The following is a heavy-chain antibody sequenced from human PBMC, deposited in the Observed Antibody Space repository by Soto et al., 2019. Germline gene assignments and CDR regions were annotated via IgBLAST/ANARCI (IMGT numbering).Heavy chain of an antibody. CDR3: ASKEKQLAGYGGDFDY. V-gene: IGHV4-61*01. CDR1: DGSVNTGNYY. Sequence: QVQLQESGPGLVKPSETLSLTCSVSDGSVNTGNYYWSWIRQPPGKGLEWIGHIDYIGTTNYNPSLKNRVTISVDTSKNQFSLKVTSVTAADSVVYFCASKEKQLAGYGGDFDYWGQGILVTVSS. D-gene: IGHD3-9*01. CDR2: IDYIGTT. J-gene: IGHJ4*02.